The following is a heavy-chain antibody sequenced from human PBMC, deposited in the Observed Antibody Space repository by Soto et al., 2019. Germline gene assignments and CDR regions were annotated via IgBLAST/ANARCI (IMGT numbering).Heavy chain of an antibody. CDR3: ARALYSSGWYYAFDF. CDR2: IHHTGST. CDR1: GGSFSGYY. J-gene: IGHJ3*01. Sequence: QVQLQQWGAGLLKPSETLSLTCAVYGGSFSGYYWSWIRQPPGKGLEWIGEIHHTGSTNYNLSLKSRVTISVDTSKNQFALKLNSVTAADTAVYYCARALYSSGWYYAFDFWGQGTMVIVSS. D-gene: IGHD6-19*01. V-gene: IGHV4-34*01.